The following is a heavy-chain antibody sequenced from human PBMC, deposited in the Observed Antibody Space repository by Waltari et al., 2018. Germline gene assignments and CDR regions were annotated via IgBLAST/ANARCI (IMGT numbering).Heavy chain of an antibody. D-gene: IGHD2-8*01. CDR1: GGSITSGSHY. CDR3: ARLIDCSNGACGYWYFDV. CDR2: VYNSGTA. Sequence: QLQLHESGPGLVKPSQTLSLTCSVSGGSITSGSHYWAWIRQPPGKGLEWIGSVYNSGTASYTPSLQSRVAISVDTSKNQFSLNLNSVTAANTAVYYCARLIDCSNGACGYWYFDVWGRGTLGSVS. V-gene: IGHV4-39*01. J-gene: IGHJ2*01.